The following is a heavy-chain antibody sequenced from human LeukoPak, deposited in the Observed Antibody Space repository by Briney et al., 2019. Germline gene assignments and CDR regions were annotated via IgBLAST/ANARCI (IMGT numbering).Heavy chain of an antibody. CDR2: INSNSGGT. CDR3: ARDLSPPPNWEFDY. D-gene: IGHD7-27*01. CDR1: GYTFADYF. Sequence: ASVKVSCKASGYTFADYFIHWVRQAPGQGLEWMGRINSNSGGTEFAQRFQGRVTMTRDTSINTAYMELSRLRSDDTAVYYCARDLSPPPNWEFDYGGGGPLITVS. J-gene: IGHJ4*02. V-gene: IGHV1-2*06.